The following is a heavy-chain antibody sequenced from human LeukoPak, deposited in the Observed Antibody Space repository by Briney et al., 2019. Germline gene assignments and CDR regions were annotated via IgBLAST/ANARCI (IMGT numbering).Heavy chain of an antibody. CDR3: ARAYAFDI. V-gene: IGHV4/OR15-8*01. CDR2: IYHSGSS. CDR1: GGSISSNYW. J-gene: IGHJ3*02. Sequence: PSETLSLTCVVSGGSISSNYWWSWVRQPPGKGLEWIGEIYHSGSSIYKPSLKSRVTVSVDKSKNQFSLKLSSVTAADTAVYYCARAYAFDIWGQGTMVTVSS.